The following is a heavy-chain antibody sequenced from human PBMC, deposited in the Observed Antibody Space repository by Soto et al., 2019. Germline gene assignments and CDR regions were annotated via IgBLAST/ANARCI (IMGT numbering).Heavy chain of an antibody. J-gene: IGHJ4*02. Sequence: LRLSCAASGFTFSSYSMNWVRQAPGRGLEWVSYIRRDSSTIYYADSVKGRFTISRDNAKNSLYLQMNSLRAEDTAVYYCVRDPEALDYWGQGALVTVS. CDR3: VRDPEALDY. CDR2: IRRDSSTI. V-gene: IGHV3-48*01. CDR1: GFTFSSYS.